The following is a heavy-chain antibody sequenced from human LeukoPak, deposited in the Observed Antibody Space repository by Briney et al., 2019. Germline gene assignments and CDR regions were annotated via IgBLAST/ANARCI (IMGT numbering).Heavy chain of an antibody. CDR1: GGSFSGYY. D-gene: IGHD3-10*01. CDR2: INHSGST. CDR3: ARRITLVRGFNY. J-gene: IGHJ4*02. Sequence: SETLSLTCAVYGGSFSGYYWTWIRQPPGKGLEWIGEINHSGSTNYNPSLKSRVTISVDTSKNQFSLRLTSVTAADTAVCYCARRITLVRGFNYWGQGTLVTVSS. V-gene: IGHV4-34*01.